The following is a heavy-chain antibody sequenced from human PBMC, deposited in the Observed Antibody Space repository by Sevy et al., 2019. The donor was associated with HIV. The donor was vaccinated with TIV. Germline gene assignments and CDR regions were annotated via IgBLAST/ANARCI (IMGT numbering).Heavy chain of an antibody. V-gene: IGHV1-69*13. D-gene: IGHD6-19*01. CDR2: IIPIFGTA. CDR3: ATGPSIAVAGTGYYFDY. CDR1: GGTFSSYA. J-gene: IGHJ4*02. Sequence: SVKVSCKASGGTFSSYAISWVRQAPGQGLEWMGGIIPIFGTANYAQKFQGRVTITADESTSTAYMELSSLRSEDTAVYYCATGPSIAVAGTGYYFDYWGQGTLVTVSS.